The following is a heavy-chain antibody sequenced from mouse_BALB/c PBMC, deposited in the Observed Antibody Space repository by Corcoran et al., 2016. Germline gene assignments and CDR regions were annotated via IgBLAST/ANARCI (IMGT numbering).Heavy chain of an antibody. J-gene: IGHJ3*01. Sequence: QIQLVQSGPELKKPGETVKISCKASGYTFTNYGMNWVKRAPGKDLKWMGWINTFTGEPTYADDFKGRFAFSLETSASTAYLQINNLKNEDMATYFCTRDPAWFAYWGQGTLVTVSA. CDR2: INTFTGEP. V-gene: IGHV9-1*02. CDR1: GYTFTNYG. CDR3: TRDPAWFAY.